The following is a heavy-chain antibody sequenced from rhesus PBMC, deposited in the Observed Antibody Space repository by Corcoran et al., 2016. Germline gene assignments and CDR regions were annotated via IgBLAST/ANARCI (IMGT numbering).Heavy chain of an antibody. CDR1: GGSISSSY. CDR2: INGRGIST. CDR3: ARGVGYSNYGPFDY. V-gene: IGHV4-169*01. D-gene: IGHD4-23*01. Sequence: QLQLQESGPGLVKPSETLSLTCAVSGGSISSSYWSWIRQAPGKGLEWIGYINGRGISTTTNPSLKVRVTLSVDTSKNQLSLKLSSVTAADTAVYYCARGVGYSNYGPFDYWGQGVLVTVSS. J-gene: IGHJ4*01.